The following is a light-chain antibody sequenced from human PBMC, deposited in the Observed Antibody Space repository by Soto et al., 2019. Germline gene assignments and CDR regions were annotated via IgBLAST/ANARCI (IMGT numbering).Light chain of an antibody. CDR1: SGEVSSGNF. CDR2: STD. Sequence: QAVVTQEPSLTVSPGGTVTLTCASSSGEVSSGNFPNWLQQKPGQAPRPLTYSTDSKYSWTPARFSGSLVGGKAALTLSGVQPEDEADYYCLLYYGGAGLFGTGTKVIVL. J-gene: IGLJ1*01. CDR3: LLYYGGAGL. V-gene: IGLV7-43*01.